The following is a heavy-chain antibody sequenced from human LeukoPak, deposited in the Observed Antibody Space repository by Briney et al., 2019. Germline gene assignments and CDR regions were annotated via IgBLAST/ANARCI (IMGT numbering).Heavy chain of an antibody. V-gene: IGHV3-53*01. CDR1: GFTVSSNY. D-gene: IGHD3-22*01. CDR2: IYSGGST. CDR3: AREPRDSSGYYPPDAFDI. J-gene: IGHJ3*02. Sequence: PGGSLRLSCAASGFTVSSNYMSWVRQAPGKGLEWVSVIYSGGSTYYADSVKGRFTISRDNSKNTLYLQMNSLRAEDTAVYYCAREPRDSSGYYPPDAFDIWGQGTMVTVSS.